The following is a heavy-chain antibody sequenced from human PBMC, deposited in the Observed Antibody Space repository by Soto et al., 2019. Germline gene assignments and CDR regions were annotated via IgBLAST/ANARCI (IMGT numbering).Heavy chain of an antibody. V-gene: IGHV3-72*01. D-gene: IGHD1-26*01. CDR2: SRSKTYSYST. CDR1: GFILSDHY. Sequence: GESLKISCAASGFILSDHYMDWVRQVPGKGLEWVGRSRSKTYSYSTEYAASVKGRFTIFRDDSENSLYLQMNSLKTDDTALYYCTVPGRSRYVGPTLKYWGQGTQVTVSS. J-gene: IGHJ4*02. CDR3: TVPGRSRYVGPTLKY.